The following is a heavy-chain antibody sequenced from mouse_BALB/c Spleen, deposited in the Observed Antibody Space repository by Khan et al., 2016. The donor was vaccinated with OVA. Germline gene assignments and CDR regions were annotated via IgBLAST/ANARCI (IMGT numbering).Heavy chain of an antibody. Sequence: QVELVQSGAELVKPGASVKLSCTASGYTFTSYCMHSVKQTPGQGLEWIGEINPSNGRTNYPDNFKSKSTLTVDKSSSTPYMQLRSLTSEDSAVYYRARFPYDRDDECYYSRDYWGQGTSVTVSS. CDR3: ARFPYDRDDECYYSRDY. CDR2: INPSNGRT. D-gene: IGHD2-14*01. V-gene: IGHV1S81*02. CDR1: GYTFTSYC. J-gene: IGHJ4*01.